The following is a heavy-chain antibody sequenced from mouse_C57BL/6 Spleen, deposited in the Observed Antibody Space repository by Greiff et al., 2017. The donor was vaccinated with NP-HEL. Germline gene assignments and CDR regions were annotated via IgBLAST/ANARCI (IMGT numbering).Heavy chain of an antibody. V-gene: IGHV1-85*01. CDR3: ALITTGVNFDY. CDR1: GYTFTSYD. J-gene: IGHJ2*01. Sequence: LVESGPELVKPGASVKLSCKASGYTFTSYDINWVKQRPGQGLEWIGWIYPRDGSTKYNEKFKGKATLTVDTSSSTAYMELHSLTSEDSAVYFCALITTGVNFDYWGQGTTLTVSS. CDR2: IYPRDGST. D-gene: IGHD1-2*01.